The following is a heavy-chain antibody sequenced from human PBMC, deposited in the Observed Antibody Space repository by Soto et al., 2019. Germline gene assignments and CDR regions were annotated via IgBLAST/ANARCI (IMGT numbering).Heavy chain of an antibody. CDR1: GGSLSPDY. CDR2: IYYTGSA. CDR3: ARGRGDARGTRFDS. J-gene: IGHJ4*02. D-gene: IGHD2-15*01. Sequence: QVHLQESGPGLVKPSETLSLTCTVSGGSLSPDYWGWIRQPPGKGLEWIGYIYYTGSATYNASLKRRIPTSVDTSPRQIFLDVYSVSAADTAVYHCARGRGDARGTRFDSWGQGTLVTVSS. V-gene: IGHV4-59*01.